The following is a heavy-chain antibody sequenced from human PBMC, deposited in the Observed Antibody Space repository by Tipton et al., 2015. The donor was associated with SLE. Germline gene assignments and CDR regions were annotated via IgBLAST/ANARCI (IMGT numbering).Heavy chain of an antibody. V-gene: IGHV4-59*11. J-gene: IGHJ6*02. CDR3: ARAAMANYGMDV. CDR2: IYYSGST. Sequence: LRLSCTVSGGSISSHYWSWIRQPPGKGLEWIGYIYYSGSTNYNPSLKSRVTISVDTSKNQFSLKLSSVTAADTAVYYCARAAMANYGMDVWGQGTTVTVSS. D-gene: IGHD5-18*01. CDR1: GGSISSHY.